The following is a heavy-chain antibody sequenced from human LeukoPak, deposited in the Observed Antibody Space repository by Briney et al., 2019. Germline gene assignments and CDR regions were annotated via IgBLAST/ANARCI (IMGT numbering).Heavy chain of an antibody. J-gene: IGHJ5*02. CDR1: GYNFTSYW. Sequence: GESLKISCKGSGYNFTSYWIGWVRQMPGKGLEWMGIIYPGDSDTRYSPSFQGQVTISAAKSISTAYLQWSSLKASDTAMYYCARQWLLLENWFDPWGQGTLVTVSS. D-gene: IGHD3-22*01. CDR3: ARQWLLLENWFDP. CDR2: IYPGDSDT. V-gene: IGHV5-51*01.